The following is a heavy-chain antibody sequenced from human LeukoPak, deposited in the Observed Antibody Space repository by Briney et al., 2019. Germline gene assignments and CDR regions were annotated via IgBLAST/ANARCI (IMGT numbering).Heavy chain of an antibody. J-gene: IGHJ5*02. CDR2: IYPDDFDT. CDR3: ARHASTGYCSGGSCRNWFDP. D-gene: IGHD2-15*01. CDR1: GYNFPNDW. V-gene: IGHV5-51*01. Sequence: GESLKISCKGSGYNFPNDWIGWVRQMPGKGLEWMGIIYPDDFDTRYSPSFQGQVTISADKSISTAYLLWNSLKASDTAMYYCARHASTGYCSGGSCRNWFDPWGQGTLVTVSS.